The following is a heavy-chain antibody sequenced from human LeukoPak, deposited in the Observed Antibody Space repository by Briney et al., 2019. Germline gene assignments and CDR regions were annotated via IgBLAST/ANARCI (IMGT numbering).Heavy chain of an antibody. V-gene: IGHV4-34*01. CDR3: VRVQYSAVIDY. CDR2: INHSGST. CDR1: GGSFSGYY. D-gene: IGHD2/OR15-2a*01. J-gene: IGHJ4*02. Sequence: SETLSLTCAVYGGSFSGYYWSWIRQPPGKGLEWIGEINHSGSTNYNPSLKSRVTISVDTSKNQFSLKLSSVTAADTAVYYCVRVQYSAVIDYWGQGTLVTVSS.